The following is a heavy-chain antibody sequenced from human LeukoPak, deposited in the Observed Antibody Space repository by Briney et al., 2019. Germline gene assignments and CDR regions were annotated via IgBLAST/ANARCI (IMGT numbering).Heavy chain of an antibody. CDR2: INPNSGGT. V-gene: IGHV1-2*02. CDR1: GYTFTGYY. D-gene: IGHD6-13*01. J-gene: IGHJ4*02. CDR3: AGSSGYSSSWYFDY. Sequence: GASVKVSCKASGYTFTGYYMHWVRQAPGQGLEWMGWINPNSGGTNYAQKFQGRVTMTRDTSISTAYMELSRLRSDDTAVYYCAGSSGYSSSWYFDYSGQGTLVTVSS.